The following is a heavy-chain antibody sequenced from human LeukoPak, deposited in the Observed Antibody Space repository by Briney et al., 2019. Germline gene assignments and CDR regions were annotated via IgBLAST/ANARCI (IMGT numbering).Heavy chain of an antibody. V-gene: IGHV3-53*01. CDR2: MYSGGSI. Sequence: GGSLRLSCAASGFIVSDHYTNWVSQAPGQGLEWVSVMYSGGSIYYADSVKGRFTIPRDNSRNTLFLQMDSLRADDTAVYYCASSLLATMGPLFYWGLGTLVTVSS. CDR1: GFIVSDHY. D-gene: IGHD5-24*01. CDR3: ASSLLATMGPLFY. J-gene: IGHJ4*02.